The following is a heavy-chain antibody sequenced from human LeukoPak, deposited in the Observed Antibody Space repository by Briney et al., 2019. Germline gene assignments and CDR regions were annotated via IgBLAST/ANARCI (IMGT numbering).Heavy chain of an antibody. D-gene: IGHD3-3*01. Sequence: GGPLRFSCAASGFAFSTYWVDWFGKAPGKGLEWVGNINQDGSVKHYVDSVRGRFTISRGNARNSVYLQMNALRVEDTAVYYCTRDFVFWGQGTLVTASS. J-gene: IGHJ4*02. CDR2: INQDGSVK. CDR3: TRDFVF. CDR1: GFAFSTYW. V-gene: IGHV3-7*01.